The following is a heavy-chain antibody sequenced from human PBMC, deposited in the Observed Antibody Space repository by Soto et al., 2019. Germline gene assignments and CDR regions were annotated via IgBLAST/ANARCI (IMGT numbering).Heavy chain of an antibody. CDR1: GGSISSGGYS. Sequence: QLQLQESGSGLVKPSQTLSLTCAVSGGSISSGGYSWSWIRQPPGKGLEWIGYIYHSGSTYYNPSRRSRVTISVDRSKNQFSLKLSSVTAADTAVYYCAAGGGLPRYYWGQGTPVTVSS. V-gene: IGHV4-30-2*01. CDR2: IYHSGST. CDR3: AAGGGLPRYY. D-gene: IGHD5-12*01. J-gene: IGHJ4*02.